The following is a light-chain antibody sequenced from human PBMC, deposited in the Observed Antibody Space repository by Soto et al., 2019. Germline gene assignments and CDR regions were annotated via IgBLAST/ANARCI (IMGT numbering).Light chain of an antibody. CDR2: AAS. V-gene: IGKV1-27*01. CDR1: HSISGY. Sequence: SHITQSPASLSAAVGERVAITGRGSHSISGYLNWYQQKPGKVPKLLIYAASTLQSGVPSRFSGSGSGTDFTLPISSLQPEDVATYYCQTYNSVPLTFGGGTKVDIK. CDR3: QTYNSVPLT. J-gene: IGKJ4*01.